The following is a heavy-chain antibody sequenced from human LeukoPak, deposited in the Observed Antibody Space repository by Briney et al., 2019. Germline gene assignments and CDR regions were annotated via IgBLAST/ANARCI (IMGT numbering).Heavy chain of an antibody. V-gene: IGHV3-30-3*01. CDR3: ARDYYDFWSGHFDY. J-gene: IGHJ4*02. D-gene: IGHD3-3*01. CDR1: GFTFSSYA. Sequence: PGGSLRLSCAASGFTFSSYAMHWVRQAPGKGLEWVAVISYDGSNKYYADSVKGRFTISRDNSKNTLYLQMNSLRAEDTAVYYCARDYYDFWSGHFDYWGQGTLVTVSS. CDR2: ISYDGSNK.